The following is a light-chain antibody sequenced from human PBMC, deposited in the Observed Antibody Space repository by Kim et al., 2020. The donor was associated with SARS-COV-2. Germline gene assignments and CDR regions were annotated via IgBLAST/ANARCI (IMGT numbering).Light chain of an antibody. CDR1: QSISTRY. J-gene: IGKJ5*01. V-gene: IGKV3-20*01. CDR3: QQYGSSPRIT. Sequence: PGESATLSCRASQSISTRYLAWYQQKPGQAPRLLIYGASSRATGIPDRFSGSGSGTDFTLTISGLEPEDFAVYFCQQYGSSPRITFGQGTRL. CDR2: GAS.